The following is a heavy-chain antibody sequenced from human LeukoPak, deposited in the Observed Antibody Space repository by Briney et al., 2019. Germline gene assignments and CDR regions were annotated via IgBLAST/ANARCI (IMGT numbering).Heavy chain of an antibody. CDR2: ISSSTSYT. CDR1: GIPFSDYY. J-gene: IGHJ4*02. D-gene: IGHD6-13*01. Sequence: PGGSLRLSCVVSGIPFSDYYMNWIRQAPGKALEWISYISSSTSYTDYADSVKGRFTISRDNAKSALYLQMNSLRLEDTAVYYCAAGTAADFWGQGTLVTVSS. CDR3: AAGTAADF. V-gene: IGHV3-11*03.